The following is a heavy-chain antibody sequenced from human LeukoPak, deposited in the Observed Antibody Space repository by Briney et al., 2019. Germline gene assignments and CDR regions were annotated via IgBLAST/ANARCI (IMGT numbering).Heavy chain of an antibody. Sequence: ASVKVSCKASGYTFTSYGISWVRQAPGQGLEWMGWISAYNGNTNYAQKLQGRVTMTTDTSTSTAYMELRSLRSDDTAAYYCARARYCSGGSCYHDAFDIWGQGTMVTVSS. V-gene: IGHV1-18*01. J-gene: IGHJ3*02. CDR2: ISAYNGNT. D-gene: IGHD2-15*01. CDR3: ARARYCSGGSCYHDAFDI. CDR1: GYTFTSYG.